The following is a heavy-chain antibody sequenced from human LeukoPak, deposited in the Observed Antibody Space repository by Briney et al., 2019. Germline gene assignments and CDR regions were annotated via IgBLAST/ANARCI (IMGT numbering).Heavy chain of an antibody. CDR1: GGSISSSSYY. CDR2: IYYSGST. D-gene: IGHD1-26*01. CDR3: ARGSGTYGLFDY. Sequence: SETLSLTCTVSGGSISSSSYYWGWIRQPPGKGLEWIGSIYYSGSTYYNPSLKSRVTISVDTSKNQFSLKLSSVTPEDTAVYYCARGSGTYGLFDYWGQGTLVTVSS. V-gene: IGHV4-39*01. J-gene: IGHJ4*02.